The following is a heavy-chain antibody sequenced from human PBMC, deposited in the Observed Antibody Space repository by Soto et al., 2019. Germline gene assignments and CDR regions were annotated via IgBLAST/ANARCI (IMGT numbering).Heavy chain of an antibody. J-gene: IGHJ4*02. CDR2: INPRSGDI. CDR1: GFTFSSYS. D-gene: IGHD3-22*01. Sequence: GGSLRLSCAASGFTFSSYSMNWVRQAPGKGLEWVSYINPRSGDIHYADSVKGRFTISRDNAKNSLYLQMDSLRGEDTALYYCARAAYSSGPDYWGQGTLVTVSS. CDR3: ARAAYSSGPDY. V-gene: IGHV3-48*01.